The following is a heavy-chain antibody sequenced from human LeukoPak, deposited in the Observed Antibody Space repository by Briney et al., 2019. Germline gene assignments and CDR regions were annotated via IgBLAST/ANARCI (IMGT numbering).Heavy chain of an antibody. Sequence: PSETLSLTCTVSGGSISSYYWSWIRQPPGKGLEWIGYIYYSGSTYYNPSLKSRVTLSVDRSNNQFSLKLSSVSAADTAVYYCARVDFWSGHAPFDYWGQGTLVTVSS. V-gene: IGHV4-59*12. CDR2: IYYSGST. CDR3: ARVDFWSGHAPFDY. D-gene: IGHD3-3*01. J-gene: IGHJ4*02. CDR1: GGSISSYY.